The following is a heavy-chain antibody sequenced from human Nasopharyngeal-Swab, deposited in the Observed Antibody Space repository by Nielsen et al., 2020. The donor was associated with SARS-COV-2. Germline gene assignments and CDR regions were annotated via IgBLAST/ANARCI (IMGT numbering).Heavy chain of an antibody. CDR1: GFSCSSAA. CDR3: ARDLLPYYGMDV. CDR2: ISYDGSNK. V-gene: IGHV3-30-3*01. Sequence: GESLKICWASSGFSCSSAAMHWVRQARDERLGWGAVISYDGSNKYYADSVKGRFTISRDNSKNTLYLQMNSLRAEDTAVYYCARDLLPYYGMDVWGQGTTVTVSS. J-gene: IGHJ6*02. D-gene: IGHD2-15*01.